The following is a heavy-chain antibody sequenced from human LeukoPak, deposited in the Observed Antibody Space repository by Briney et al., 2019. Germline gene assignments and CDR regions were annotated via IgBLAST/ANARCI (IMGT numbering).Heavy chain of an antibody. CDR3: ASDSGYDYRFDY. CDR2: ISSSSSTI. D-gene: IGHD5-12*01. V-gene: IGHV3-48*02. J-gene: IGHJ4*02. Sequence: VSYISSSSSTIYYADSVKGRFTISRDNAKNSLYLQMNSLRDEDTAVYYCASDSGYDYRFDYWGQGTLVTVSS.